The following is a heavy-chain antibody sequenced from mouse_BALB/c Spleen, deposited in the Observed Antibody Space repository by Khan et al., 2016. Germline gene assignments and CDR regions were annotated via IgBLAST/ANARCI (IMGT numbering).Heavy chain of an antibody. Sequence: VELVESGGGLVQPGGSLRLSCTTSGFTFTDYYMSWVRQPPGEALEWLGFARNKANGYTTEYSASVKGRFTISRDNSQRILYLQMNTLRPDDSATYYCARDLNDDYYWYLDVWGAGTTVTVSS. V-gene: IGHV7-3*02. D-gene: IGHD2-3*01. CDR1: GFTFTDYY. CDR3: ARDLNDDYYWYLDV. CDR2: ARNKANGYTT. J-gene: IGHJ1*01.